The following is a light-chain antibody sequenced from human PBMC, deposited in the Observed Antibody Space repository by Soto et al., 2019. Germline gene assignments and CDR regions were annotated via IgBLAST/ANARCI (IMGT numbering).Light chain of an antibody. Sequence: SVLTQPASVSGSPGESITISCTGTRSDVGSYNSIAWYQQHPGKAPRVMIFEVTKRPSGISNRFSGSKSGSTASLTISGLQAEDEADYFCFSYAGDSTWVFGGGTKLTVL. CDR1: RSDVGSYNS. V-gene: IGLV2-23*02. CDR3: FSYAGDSTWV. J-gene: IGLJ3*02. CDR2: EVT.